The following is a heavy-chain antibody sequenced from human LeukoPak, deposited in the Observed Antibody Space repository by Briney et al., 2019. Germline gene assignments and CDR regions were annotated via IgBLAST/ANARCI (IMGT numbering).Heavy chain of an antibody. V-gene: IGHV3-23*01. CDR2: ISGSVGST. D-gene: IGHD6-19*01. Sequence: GGSLRLSCAASGFTFSSYAMSWVPQAPGKGLEWVSAISGSVGSTYYADSVKGRFTSSRDNSKNTLYLQMNSLRAEDTAVYYCAKTPQQWLGLYYFDYWGQGTLVTVSS. CDR1: GFTFSSYA. CDR3: AKTPQQWLGLYYFDY. J-gene: IGHJ4*02.